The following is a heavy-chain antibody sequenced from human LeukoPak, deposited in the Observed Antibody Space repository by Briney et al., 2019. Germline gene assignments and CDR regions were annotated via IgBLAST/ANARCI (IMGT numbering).Heavy chain of an antibody. D-gene: IGHD3-10*01. CDR2: IKQDGSEK. V-gene: IGHV3-7*03. J-gene: IGHJ4*02. Sequence: GGSPRLSCAASGFSFSSYWMSWVRQAPGKGLEWVANIKQDGSEKYYVDSVKGRFTISRDNAKNSLHLQMNSVRAEDTAVYYCAKAGDYYGSGSFFPYDYWGQGTLVTVSS. CDR3: AKAGDYYGSGSFFPYDY. CDR1: GFSFSSYW.